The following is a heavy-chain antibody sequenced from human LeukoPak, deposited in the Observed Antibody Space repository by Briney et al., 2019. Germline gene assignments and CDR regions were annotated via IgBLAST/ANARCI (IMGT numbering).Heavy chain of an antibody. D-gene: IGHD3-3*01. Sequence: PGGSLRLSCAASGFTFSSYAISWVRQAPGKGLEWVSAISGSGGSTYYADSVKGRFTISRDNSKNTLYLQMNSLRAEDTAVYYCASHPFGVVTDDYWGQGTLVTVSS. CDR3: ASHPFGVVTDDY. V-gene: IGHV3-23*01. CDR1: GFTFSSYA. CDR2: ISGSGGST. J-gene: IGHJ4*02.